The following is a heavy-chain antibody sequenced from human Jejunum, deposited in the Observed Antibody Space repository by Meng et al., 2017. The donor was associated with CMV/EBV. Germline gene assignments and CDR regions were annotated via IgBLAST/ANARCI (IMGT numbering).Heavy chain of an antibody. D-gene: IGHD2-15*01. CDR3: ARTGGYPNWFDP. V-gene: IGHV3-7*01. CDR1: GFTFSSRW. CDR2: IKDDGSQK. J-gene: IGHJ5*02. Sequence: SCVVTGFTFSSRWMSWVRQAPVKGLEWVATIKDDGSQKDYVDSVKGRFTISRDNAKNSLYLEMNSLRVEDTAVYYCARTGGYPNWFDPWGQGTLVTVSS.